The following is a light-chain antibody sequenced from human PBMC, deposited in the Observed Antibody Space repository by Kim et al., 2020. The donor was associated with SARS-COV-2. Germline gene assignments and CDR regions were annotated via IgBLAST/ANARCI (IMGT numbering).Light chain of an antibody. CDR2: GKN. J-gene: IGLJ1*01. Sequence: LGQTVSITCKGDSIRSCYASWYQQKPGQAPILVIYGKNNRPSGIPARFSGSSSGNTASLTITGAQAEDEADYYCNSRDSSGNHLGVFGTGTKVTVL. CDR1: SIRSCY. CDR3: NSRDSSGNHLGV. V-gene: IGLV3-19*01.